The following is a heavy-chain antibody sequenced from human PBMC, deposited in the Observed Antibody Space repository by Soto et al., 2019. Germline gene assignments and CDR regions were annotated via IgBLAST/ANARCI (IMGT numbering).Heavy chain of an antibody. V-gene: IGHV4-39*01. CDR2: IYYRGKT. J-gene: IGHJ4*02. Sequence: SETLSLTCTLSGASITSTTYFWAWIRMPPGKGLEWVGSIYYRGKTHYNPSLKSRGTISVDRSKNQFSLQMSSVTAADTAVYYCAKNLPRTGRFDYWGQGSLVTVSS. CDR3: AKNLPRTGRFDY. CDR1: GASITSTTYF.